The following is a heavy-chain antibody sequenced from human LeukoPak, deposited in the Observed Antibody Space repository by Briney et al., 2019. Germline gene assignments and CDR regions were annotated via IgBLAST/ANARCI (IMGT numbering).Heavy chain of an antibody. D-gene: IGHD1-26*01. CDR2: IIPIFGIA. J-gene: IGHJ4*02. CDR3: ARDEWELLGDYYFDY. Sequence: SVKVSCKASGGTFSSYAISWVRQAPGQGLEWMGRIIPIFGIANYAQKFQGRVTITADKSTSTAYMELSSLRSEDTAVYYCARDEWELLGDYYFDYWGQGTLVTVSS. V-gene: IGHV1-69*04. CDR1: GGTFSSYA.